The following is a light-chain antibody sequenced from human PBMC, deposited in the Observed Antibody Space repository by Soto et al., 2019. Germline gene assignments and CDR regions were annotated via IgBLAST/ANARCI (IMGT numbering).Light chain of an antibody. Sequence: DIQMTQSPSSLSASVGDRVTITCRASQSISSYLNWYQQKPGKAPKLLIYDASSLESGVPSRFSGSGSGTEFTLTISSLQPEDVASYYCQKYDSAPTFGPGTKVDIK. CDR3: QKYDSAPT. CDR2: DAS. V-gene: IGKV1-39*01. CDR1: QSISSY. J-gene: IGKJ1*01.